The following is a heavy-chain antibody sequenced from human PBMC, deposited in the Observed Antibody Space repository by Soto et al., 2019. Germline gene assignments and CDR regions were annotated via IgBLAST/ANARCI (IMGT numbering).Heavy chain of an antibody. V-gene: IGHV4-31*03. Sequence: SETLSLTCTVSGGSISSGNYYWSWIRQHPGKGLEWIGYIYYSGSTYYNPSLKSRVTISVDTSKNQFSLKLSSVTAADTAVYYCARVWRIVSIFGVVCWFDPWGQGTLVTVSS. CDR1: GGSISSGNYY. J-gene: IGHJ5*02. CDR3: ARVWRIVSIFGVVCWFDP. CDR2: IYYSGST. D-gene: IGHD3-3*01.